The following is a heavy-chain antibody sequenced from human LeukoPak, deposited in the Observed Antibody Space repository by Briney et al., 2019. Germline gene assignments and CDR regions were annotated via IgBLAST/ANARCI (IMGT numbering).Heavy chain of an antibody. D-gene: IGHD5-18*01. J-gene: IGHJ4*02. V-gene: IGHV3-23*01. Sequence: PGGSLRLSCAASGLTFTDYAMSWVRQAPGKGLEWVSAISASGVSTYYADSVKGRFTISRDNSKNTLYLQMNSLGAEDTALYYCAKDGRGGYSYGSYFDYWGQGILVTVSS. CDR2: ISASGVST. CDR3: AKDGRGGYSYGSYFDY. CDR1: GLTFTDYA.